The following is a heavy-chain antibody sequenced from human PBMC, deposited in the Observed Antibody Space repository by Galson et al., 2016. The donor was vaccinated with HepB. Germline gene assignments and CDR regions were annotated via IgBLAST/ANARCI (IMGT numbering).Heavy chain of an antibody. D-gene: IGHD4-17*01. CDR1: GGSLSSGGYY. Sequence: TLSLTCTVSGGSLSSGGYYWSWIRQHPGKGLEWIGYIYYSGSTYYNPSLKSRDTISVATSKNQFSLKLSSVTAAATAVYYCARARAGLYYGAAGFDYWGQGTLVTVSS. J-gene: IGHJ4*02. CDR2: IYYSGST. V-gene: IGHV4-31*03. CDR3: ARARAGLYYGAAGFDY.